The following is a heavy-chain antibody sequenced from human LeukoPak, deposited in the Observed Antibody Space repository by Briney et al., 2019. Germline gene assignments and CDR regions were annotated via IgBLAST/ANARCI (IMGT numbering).Heavy chain of an antibody. Sequence: PGGSLRLSCAASGFTFSDYYMSWIRQAPGKGLEWVSYISSSGSTIYYADSVKGRFTISRDNAKNSLYLQMNSLRAEDTAVYYCVRDVAAAPPTVFDIWGKGTMVTVFS. V-gene: IGHV3-11*01. CDR1: GFTFSDYY. CDR3: VRDVAAAPPTVFDI. CDR2: ISSSGSTI. D-gene: IGHD6-13*01. J-gene: IGHJ3*02.